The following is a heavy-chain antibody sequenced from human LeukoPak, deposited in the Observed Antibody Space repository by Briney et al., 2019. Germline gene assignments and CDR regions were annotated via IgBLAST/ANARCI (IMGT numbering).Heavy chain of an antibody. CDR1: GFTFSDYY. J-gene: IGHJ4*02. D-gene: IGHD3-10*01. Sequence: GGALRFSCAASGFTFSDYYMSWIRQAPGKGLEWVSYISSSASTLYYADSVKGRFTISRDNAKNSLYLQMNSLRAEDTAVYYCARLITMVRGVDYWGQGTLVTVSS. CDR3: ARLITMVRGVDY. CDR2: ISSSASTL. V-gene: IGHV3-11*01.